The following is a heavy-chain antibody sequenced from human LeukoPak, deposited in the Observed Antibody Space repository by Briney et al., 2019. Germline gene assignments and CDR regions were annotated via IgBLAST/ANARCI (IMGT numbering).Heavy chain of an antibody. CDR1: GGTFSSYA. J-gene: IGHJ3*02. V-gene: IGHV1-69*05. CDR3: ARDRTGLGYDAFDI. CDR2: IIPIFGTA. D-gene: IGHD1-1*01. Sequence: SVKVSCKASGGTFSSYAISWVRQAPGQGLEWMGGIIPIFGTANYAQKFQGRVTITTDESTSTAYMELSRLRSDDTAVYYCARDRTGLGYDAFDIWGQGTMVTVSS.